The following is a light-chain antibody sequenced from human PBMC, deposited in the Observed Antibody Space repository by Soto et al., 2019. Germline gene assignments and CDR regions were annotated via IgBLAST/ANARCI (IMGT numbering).Light chain of an antibody. Sequence: SYELTQPPSVSVAPGQTARTTCGGNNIGGKSVHWYQQKPGQAPVLVAYDDSDRPSGIPDRFSGSNSGDTATLTIRRVEAGDEADYYCHVWDSSSDHYVFGTGTKVTVL. V-gene: IGLV3-21*02. CDR2: DDS. CDR1: NIGGKS. J-gene: IGLJ1*01. CDR3: HVWDSSSDHYV.